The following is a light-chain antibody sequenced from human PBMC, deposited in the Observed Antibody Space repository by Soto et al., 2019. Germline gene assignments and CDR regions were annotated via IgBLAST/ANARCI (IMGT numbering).Light chain of an antibody. V-gene: IGLV1-51*01. CDR2: DND. Sequence: QSLLTQPPSVSAAPGQRVTISCSGSNSNIGNNYVSWFQQLPGTAPKLLIIDNDKRPSGIPDRFSGSRSGTSATLGITGLQTGDEADYYCGTWDNILRGWVFGGGTKLTVL. CDR1: NSNIGNNY. CDR3: GTWDNILRGWV. J-gene: IGLJ3*02.